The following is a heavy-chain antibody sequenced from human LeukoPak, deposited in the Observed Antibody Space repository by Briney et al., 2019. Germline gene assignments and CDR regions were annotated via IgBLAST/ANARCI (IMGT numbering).Heavy chain of an antibody. Sequence: PSETLSLTCTVSGGSISSSSYYWGWIRQSPGKGLEWIGSFSYSGTTYYNPSLKSRVTISVDASKNQFSLRLSFVTAADTAVYFCARDRASGRAFDIWGQGTTVTVSS. D-gene: IGHD1-14*01. J-gene: IGHJ3*02. CDR1: GGSISSSSYY. V-gene: IGHV4-39*02. CDR3: ARDRASGRAFDI. CDR2: FSYSGTT.